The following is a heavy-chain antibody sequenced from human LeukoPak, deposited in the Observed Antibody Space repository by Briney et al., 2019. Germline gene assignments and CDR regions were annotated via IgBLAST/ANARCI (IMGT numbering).Heavy chain of an antibody. CDR3: AKGMSGYHRLNWLDP. D-gene: IGHD3-3*01. CDR1: GFTFDDYA. Sequence: PGRSLRLSWAASGFTFDDYAMHWVRQAPGKGLEWVSGISWNSGSIGYADSVKGRFTISRDNAKNSLYLQMTSLRAEDTALYYCAKGMSGYHRLNWLDPWGQGTLVTVSS. V-gene: IGHV3-9*01. CDR2: ISWNSGSI. J-gene: IGHJ5*02.